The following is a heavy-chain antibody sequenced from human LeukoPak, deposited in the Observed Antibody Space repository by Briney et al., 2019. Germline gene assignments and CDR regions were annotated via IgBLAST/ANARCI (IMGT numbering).Heavy chain of an antibody. CDR1: GGSFSGYY. D-gene: IGHD6-19*01. CDR3: ARHQSRLALLADY. J-gene: IGHJ4*02. V-gene: IGHV4-34*01. CDR2: INHSGST. Sequence: SETLSLTCAVYGGSFSGYYWSWIRQPPGKGLEWIGEINHSGSTNYNPSLKSRVTISVDTSKNQFSLKLSSVTAADTAVYYCARHQSRLALLADYWGQGTLVTVSS.